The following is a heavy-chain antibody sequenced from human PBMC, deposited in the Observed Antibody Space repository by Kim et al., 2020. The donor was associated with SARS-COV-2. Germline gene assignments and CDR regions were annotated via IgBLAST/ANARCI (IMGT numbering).Heavy chain of an antibody. J-gene: IGHJ2*01. CDR3: ARHRGVGWPDWYFDL. V-gene: IGHV4-59*08. D-gene: IGHD3-10*01. Sequence: PSLKSRVPISVDTSKNQFSLKLSSVTAADTAVYYRARHRGVGWPDWYFDLWGRGTLVTVSS.